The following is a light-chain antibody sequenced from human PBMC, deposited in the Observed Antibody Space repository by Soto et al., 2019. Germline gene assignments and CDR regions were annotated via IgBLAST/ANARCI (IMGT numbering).Light chain of an antibody. J-gene: IGKJ3*01. CDR2: SAT. CDR1: QIIGIY. CDR3: QQSYSTPHFT. V-gene: IGKV1-39*01. Sequence: DIQMTQSPASLSASVGDSVTINCRTSQIIGIYLNWYQKKLGRAPQLLIYSATNLQGGVPSGFSGSRAGTHFALTIPSLQPGDFGTDYCQQSYSTPHFTFGPGTKVEIK.